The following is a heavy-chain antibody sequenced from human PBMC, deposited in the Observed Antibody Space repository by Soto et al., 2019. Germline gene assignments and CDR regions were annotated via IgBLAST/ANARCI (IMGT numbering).Heavy chain of an antibody. CDR1: GYTFTSYD. CDR2: MNPNSGNK. V-gene: IGHV1-8*01. J-gene: IGHJ4*02. D-gene: IGHD1-26*01. CDR3: ARQSPVLGELLPDY. Sequence: QVQLVQSGAEVKKPGASVKVSCKASGYTFTSYDINWVRQATGQGLEWMGWMNPNSGNKGYAQKFQGRVTMTRNTSISTAYMELSSLISDYTAVYYCARQSPVLGELLPDYWGQGTLVTVSS.